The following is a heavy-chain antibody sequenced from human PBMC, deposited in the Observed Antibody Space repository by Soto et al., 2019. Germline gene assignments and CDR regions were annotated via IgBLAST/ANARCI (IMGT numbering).Heavy chain of an antibody. CDR1: GFPFSGYA. CDR3: VKSCYGDYDDRLLFDN. V-gene: IGHV3-23*01. CDR2: ISGIGSST. Sequence: EVQLLESGGGLVQPGGSLRLSCAASGFPFSGYAINWVRQAPGQGLEWVSIISGIGSSTNYADSVKGRFTISRDNSRDTVHLQMNSLRAEDTAVYYCVKSCYGDYDDRLLFDNWGQGTLVTVSS. J-gene: IGHJ4*02. D-gene: IGHD4-17*01.